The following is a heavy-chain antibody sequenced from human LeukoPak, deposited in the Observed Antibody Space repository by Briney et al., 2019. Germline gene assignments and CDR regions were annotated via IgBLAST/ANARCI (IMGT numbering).Heavy chain of an antibody. Sequence: GSLRLSCAASGFTFSTYTMNWVRQPPGKGLEWIGEINHSGSTNYNPSLKSRVTISVDTSKNQFSLKLSSVTAADTAVYYCARRGIFPRNWFDPWGQGTLVTVSS. CDR1: GFTFSTYT. CDR2: INHSGST. D-gene: IGHD2-15*01. J-gene: IGHJ5*02. V-gene: IGHV4-34*01. CDR3: ARRGIFPRNWFDP.